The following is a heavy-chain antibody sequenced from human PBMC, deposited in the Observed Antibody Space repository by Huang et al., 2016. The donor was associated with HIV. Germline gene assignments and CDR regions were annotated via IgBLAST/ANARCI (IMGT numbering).Heavy chain of an antibody. CDR3: AAGYDTYYDI. CDR2: LATEHGEA. V-gene: IGHV1-24*01. CDR1: GYTLTELS. D-gene: IGHD2-21*01. Sequence: QVQLVQSGAEVKKPGASVKVSCKVSGYTLTELSIHWVRQAPGKGLEWMGCLATEHGEAIYAQNFQGRVTMTADTSTDTAYMELHSLRPEDTAVYYCAAGYDTYYDIWGQGTMVIASS. J-gene: IGHJ3*02.